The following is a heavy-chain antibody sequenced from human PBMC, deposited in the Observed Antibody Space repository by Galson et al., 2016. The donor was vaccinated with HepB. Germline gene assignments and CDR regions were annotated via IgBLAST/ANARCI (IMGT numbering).Heavy chain of an antibody. Sequence: SLRLSCAASRFTFSNYAMHWVRQAPGKGLEWVAIISYDGSNKYYADSVKGRFTISRDNSKNTLNLQMNSLRAEDTAVYFCASSGYSGGWGQGTLVTVSS. J-gene: IGHJ4*02. CDR2: ISYDGSNK. V-gene: IGHV3-30-3*01. CDR3: ASSGYSGG. D-gene: IGHD6-25*01. CDR1: RFTFSNYA.